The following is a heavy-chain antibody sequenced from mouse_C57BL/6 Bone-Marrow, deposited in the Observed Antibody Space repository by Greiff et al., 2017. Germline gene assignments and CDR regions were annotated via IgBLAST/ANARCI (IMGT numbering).Heavy chain of an antibody. J-gene: IGHJ2*01. CDR2: IDPETGGT. CDR1: GYTFTDYE. D-gene: IGHD4-1*01. V-gene: IGHV1-15*01. Sequence: VQLQQSGAELVRPGASVTLSCKASGYTFTDYEMHWVKPTPVHGLEWIGAIDPETGGTAYNQKFKGKAILTADKSSSTAYMELRSLTSEDSAVYYCTRIPFTGPGGQGTTLTVSS. CDR3: TRIPFTGP.